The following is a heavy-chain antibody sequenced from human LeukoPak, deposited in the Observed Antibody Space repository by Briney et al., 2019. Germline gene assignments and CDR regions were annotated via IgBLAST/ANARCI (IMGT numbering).Heavy chain of an antibody. CDR3: ARDGEYHPPGYFDY. D-gene: IGHD3-10*01. V-gene: IGHV3-30-3*01. CDR2: ISYDGSNK. CDR1: GFTFSSYA. J-gene: IGHJ4*02. Sequence: GGSLRLSCAASGFTFSSYAMHWVRQAPGKGLEWVAVISYDGSNKYYADSVKGRFTISRDNSKNTLYLQMNSLRAEDTAVYYCARDGEYHPPGYFDYWGQGTLVTVSS.